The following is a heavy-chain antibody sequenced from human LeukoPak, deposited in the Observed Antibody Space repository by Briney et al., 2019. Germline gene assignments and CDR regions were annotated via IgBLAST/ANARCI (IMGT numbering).Heavy chain of an antibody. CDR3: HTSGSPTGEGY. CDR2: MNPNSGGT. V-gene: IGHV1-2*02. Sequence: ASVKVSCKASGYTFTSYDINWVRQATGQGLEWMGWMNPNSGGTNYAQKFQGRVTMTRDTSISTAYMELSRLRSDDTAVYYCHTSGSPTGEGYWGQGTLVTVSS. D-gene: IGHD1-26*01. J-gene: IGHJ4*02. CDR1: GYTFTSYD.